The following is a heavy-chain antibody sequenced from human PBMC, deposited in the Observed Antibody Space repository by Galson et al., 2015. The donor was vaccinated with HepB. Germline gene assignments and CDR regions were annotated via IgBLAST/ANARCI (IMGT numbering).Heavy chain of an antibody. V-gene: IGHV3-30*04. CDR1: GFNFNAYA. Sequence: SLRLSCAASGFNFNAYAMHWVRQAQGKGLEWVAVISFDGTKKYDAESVKGRFTISRDNSKNTLYLQMNSLRPDDTAVYFCARADPTSGPYDSSGYYLGSPLDYWGQGSLVTVSS. J-gene: IGHJ4*02. CDR2: ISFDGTKK. D-gene: IGHD3-22*01. CDR3: ARADPTSGPYDSSGYYLGSPLDY.